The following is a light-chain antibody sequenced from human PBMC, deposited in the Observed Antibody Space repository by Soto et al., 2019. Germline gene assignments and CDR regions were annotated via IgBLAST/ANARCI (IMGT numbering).Light chain of an antibody. J-gene: IGKJ2*01. CDR3: QQLNIYPYT. CDR1: QGIGSY. CDR2: SAS. Sequence: DIQLTQSPSFLSASVGDRVTITCRASQGIGSYLAWYHQKPGKAPKLLIYSASILHSGVPSRFSGSGSGTEFTLTISSLQPEDFATYYCQQLNIYPYTSGQGTKLEIK. V-gene: IGKV1-9*01.